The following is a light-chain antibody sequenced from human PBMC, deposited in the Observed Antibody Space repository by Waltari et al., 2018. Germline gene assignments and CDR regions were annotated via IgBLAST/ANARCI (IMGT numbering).Light chain of an antibody. CDR1: SSNFGNNS. V-gene: IGLV1-51*01. J-gene: IGLJ2*01. CDR2: DNN. CDR3: GTWDSGLSGGV. Sequence: QSVLTQPPSVSAAPGQKVTISCSGSSSNFGNNSVAWYQHVPGTAPKLLIYDNNNRPSGIPDRFSVSKSGTSATLGIPGLQTGDEADYYCGTWDSGLSGGVFCGGTKLTVL.